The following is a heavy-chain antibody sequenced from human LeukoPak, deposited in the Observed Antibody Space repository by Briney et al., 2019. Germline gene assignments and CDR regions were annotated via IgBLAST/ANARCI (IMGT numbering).Heavy chain of an antibody. CDR1: GYTFTGYY. CDR3: ARGGDYYYDDAFDI. J-gene: IGHJ3*02. Sequence: GASVKVSCKASGYTFTGYYIHWVRQAPGQGLEWMGWINPKSGGTNYAQKFQGRVTMTRDTSINTAYMELSRLRSGDTAVYYCARGGDYYYDDAFDIWGQGTMVTVSP. CDR2: INPKSGGT. D-gene: IGHD3-10*01. V-gene: IGHV1-2*02.